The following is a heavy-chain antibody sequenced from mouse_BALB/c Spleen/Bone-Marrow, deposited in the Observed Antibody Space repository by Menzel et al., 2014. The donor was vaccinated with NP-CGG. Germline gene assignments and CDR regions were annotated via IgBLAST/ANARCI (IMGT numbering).Heavy chain of an antibody. J-gene: IGHJ4*01. V-gene: IGHV2-9*02. CDR2: IRAGGST. Sequence: VQLQESGPGLVAPSQSLSITCTVSGFSLTSYSVHWVRQPPGKGLEWLGVIRAGGSTNYNSALMSRLSISKDNPKSQVFLKMSSLQTDDTAMFYCARDDDSYAMDYWGQGTSVTVSS. CDR1: GFSLTSYS. D-gene: IGHD2-3*01. CDR3: ARDDDSYAMDY.